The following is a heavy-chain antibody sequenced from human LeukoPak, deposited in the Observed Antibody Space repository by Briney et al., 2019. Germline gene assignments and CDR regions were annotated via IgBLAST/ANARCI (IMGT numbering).Heavy chain of an antibody. V-gene: IGHV3-20*04. CDR3: ARRKQQLVLYYYYYYVDV. CDR1: GFTFDDYD. D-gene: IGHD6-13*01. Sequence: GGSLRLSCAASGFTFDDYDMCWVRQPPGKGLEGVSGIIWNGGSTDYADSVKGRFTISRDNAKNSLYLQMNSLRAEDTALYYCARRKQQLVLYYYYYYVDVWGKGTTVTVSS. J-gene: IGHJ6*03. CDR2: IIWNGGST.